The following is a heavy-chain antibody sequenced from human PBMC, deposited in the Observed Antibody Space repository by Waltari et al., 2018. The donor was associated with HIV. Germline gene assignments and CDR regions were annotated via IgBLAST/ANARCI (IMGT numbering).Heavy chain of an antibody. CDR3: TKEGYAYDFWSGSNSYYGLDV. Sequence: LVESGGGSVQPGKSLKLSCAASGFSFSGYWMHWVCQSPGKGRVWVALSNSDGSATNYAVSVQGRFSISRDNRNNVLYLYMNKLRVDDTAVYYCTKEGYAYDFWSGSNSYYGLDVWGQGTTVTVSS. CDR1: GFSFSGYW. J-gene: IGHJ6*02. V-gene: IGHV3-74*02. CDR2: SNSDGSAT. D-gene: IGHD3-3*01.